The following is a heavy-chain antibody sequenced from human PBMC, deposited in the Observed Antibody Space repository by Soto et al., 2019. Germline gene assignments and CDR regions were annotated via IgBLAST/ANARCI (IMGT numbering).Heavy chain of an antibody. D-gene: IGHD5-12*01. CDR1: GFNFDDYA. CDR2: MAWNGATT. J-gene: IGHJ4*01. Sequence: EVQLVESGGGLVQPGRSLRISCAASGFNFDDYAMHWVRQAPGKGLEWVSVMAWNGATTGYADSVKGRFTISRDNAKKSLYLQMNSLRIEDTGFYYCAKDHDEDFGYDLDYFDYWGQEPWSPSPQ. V-gene: IGHV3-9*01. CDR3: AKDHDEDFGYDLDYFDY.